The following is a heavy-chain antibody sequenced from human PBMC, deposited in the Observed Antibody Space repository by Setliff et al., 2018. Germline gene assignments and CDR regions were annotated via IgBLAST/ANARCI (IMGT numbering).Heavy chain of an antibody. Sequence: PGESLTISCKGSGYRFTSYWIGWVRQMPGKGLEWMGLIYPGDSDTRYSPSFRGQVTISADKSISSAYLQWRSLKASDTAMYYCARVGSQGGYYFDSWGQGTLVTV. D-gene: IGHD3-10*01. J-gene: IGHJ4*02. CDR1: GYRFTSYW. CDR2: IYPGDSDT. CDR3: ARVGSQGGYYFDS. V-gene: IGHV5-51*01.